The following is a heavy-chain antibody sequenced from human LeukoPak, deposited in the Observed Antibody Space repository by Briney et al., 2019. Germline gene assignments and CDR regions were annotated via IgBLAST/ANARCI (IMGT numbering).Heavy chain of an antibody. CDR2: IYPGDSDT. J-gene: IGHJ5*02. D-gene: IGHD3-10*01. Sequence: GESLKISCKGSGYSFTSYWIGWVRQVPGKGLEWMGIIYPGDSDTRYSPSFQGQVTISADKSTSTAYLQWSSLKASDTAMYYCARRSYYFGPGSYYNVGDWFDPWGQGTLVTVSS. CDR3: ARRSYYFGPGSYYNVGDWFDP. CDR1: GYSFTSYW. V-gene: IGHV5-51*01.